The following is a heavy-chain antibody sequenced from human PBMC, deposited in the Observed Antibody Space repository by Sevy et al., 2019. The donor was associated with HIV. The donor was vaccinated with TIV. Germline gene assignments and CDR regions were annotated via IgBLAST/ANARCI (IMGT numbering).Heavy chain of an antibody. J-gene: IGHJ4*02. CDR1: GYTLTQLS. CDR3: ATGREYYEGNSGYFDY. CDR2: FDPEDGER. Sequence: ASVKVSCKLSGYTLTQLSMHWVRQAPGKGLEWLGSFDPEDGERSYAQKFQGRFTMTEETSTDTAYMELSSLRSEDTAIYYCATGREYYEGNSGYFDYWGQGTLVTVSS. V-gene: IGHV1-24*01. D-gene: IGHD3-3*01.